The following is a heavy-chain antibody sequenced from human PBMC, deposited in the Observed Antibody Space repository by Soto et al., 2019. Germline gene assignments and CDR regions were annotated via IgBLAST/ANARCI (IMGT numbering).Heavy chain of an antibody. CDR1: GASISSYS. J-gene: IGHJ4*02. CDR3: AREYPVHSAYFDY. D-gene: IGHD1-26*01. Sequence: PSDPLSPTCNLSGASISSYSWTGIRKPPGKGLEWIGYMYYSGSANYNPSLRSRVTISVDTSKNQFSLNLNSVTAADTAVYYCAREYPVHSAYFDYWGQG. CDR2: MYYSGSA. V-gene: IGHV4-59*01.